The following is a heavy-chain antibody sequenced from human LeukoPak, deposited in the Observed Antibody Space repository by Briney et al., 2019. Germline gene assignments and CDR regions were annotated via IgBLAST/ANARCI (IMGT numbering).Heavy chain of an antibody. V-gene: IGHV1-69*13. CDR2: IIPIFGTA. J-gene: IGHJ3*02. D-gene: IGHD4-11*01. CDR3: ARDLGSNYAFDI. Sequence: SVKVSCKASGGTFSSYAISWVRQAPGQGLEWMGGIIPIFGTANYAQKFQGRVTITADESTSTAYMELSSPRSEDTAVYYCARDLGSNYAFDIWGQGTMVTVSS. CDR1: GGTFSSYA.